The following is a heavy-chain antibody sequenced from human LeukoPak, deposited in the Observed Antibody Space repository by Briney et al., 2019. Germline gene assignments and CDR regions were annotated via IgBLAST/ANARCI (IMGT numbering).Heavy chain of an antibody. J-gene: IGHJ6*02. CDR3: ARWKGVNYYYYYGMDV. Sequence: PSETLSLTCAVSGGSFSGYYWSWIRQPPGKGLEWIGSIYYSGSTYYNPSLKSRVTISVDTSKNQFSLKLSSVTAADTAVYYCARWKGVNYYYYYGMDVWGQGTTVTVSS. D-gene: IGHD3-3*01. CDR1: GGSFSGYY. CDR2: IYYSGST. V-gene: IGHV4-39*01.